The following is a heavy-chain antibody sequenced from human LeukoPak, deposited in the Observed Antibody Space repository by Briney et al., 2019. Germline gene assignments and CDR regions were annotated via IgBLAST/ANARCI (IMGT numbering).Heavy chain of an antibody. D-gene: IGHD3-10*01. CDR2: IIPIFGTA. Sequence: GSSVKVSCKASGGTFSSYAISWVRRAPGQGLEWMGRIIPIFGTANYAQKFQGRVTITTDESTSTAYMELSSLRSEDTAVYYCASAGYYYGSGSYYNGPFDYWGQGTLVTVSS. J-gene: IGHJ4*02. V-gene: IGHV1-69*05. CDR1: GGTFSSYA. CDR3: ASAGYYYGSGSYYNGPFDY.